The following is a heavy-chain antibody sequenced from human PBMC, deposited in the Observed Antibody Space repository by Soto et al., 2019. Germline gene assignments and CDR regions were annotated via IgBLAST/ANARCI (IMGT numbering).Heavy chain of an antibody. D-gene: IGHD2-15*01. J-gene: IGHJ4*02. V-gene: IGHV1-69*13. CDR3: ARIPDLGYCSGGSCYYFDY. CDR1: GGTFSSYA. Sequence: SVKVSCKASGGTFSSYAISWVRQAPGQGLEWMGGIIPIFGTANYAQKFQGRVTITADESTSTAYMELSSLRSEDTAVYYCARIPDLGYCSGGSCYYFDYWGQGTLVTVSS. CDR2: IIPIFGTA.